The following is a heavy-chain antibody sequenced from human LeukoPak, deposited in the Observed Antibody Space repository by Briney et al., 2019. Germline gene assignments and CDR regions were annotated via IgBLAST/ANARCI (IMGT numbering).Heavy chain of an antibody. CDR1: GFTFSSYG. CDR3: ARAYSRESGYDFVFGY. D-gene: IGHD5-12*01. CDR2: IRYDGSTI. Sequence: GGSLRLSCAASGFTFSSYGMHWVRQAPGKGLEWVAVIRYDGSTIYYADSVKGRFTISRDDSKKTLYLQMDSLRAEDTAVYYCARAYSRESGYDFVFGYWGQGTLVTVSS. V-gene: IGHV3-33*01. J-gene: IGHJ4*02.